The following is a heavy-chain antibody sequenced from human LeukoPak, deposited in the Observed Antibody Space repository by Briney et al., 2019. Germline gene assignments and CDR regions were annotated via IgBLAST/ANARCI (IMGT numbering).Heavy chain of an antibody. Sequence: SETLPLTCTVSGGSITTYYWSWIRQSPGKGLEWIGYIYYSGSTNYNPSLKSRVTISMDTSKNQFSLKLSSVTAADTAVYYCARRGAPLYYYDPWGQGTLVTVSS. D-gene: IGHD3-10*01. CDR3: ARRGAPLYYYDP. J-gene: IGHJ5*02. V-gene: IGHV4-59*08. CDR1: GGSITTYY. CDR2: IYYSGST.